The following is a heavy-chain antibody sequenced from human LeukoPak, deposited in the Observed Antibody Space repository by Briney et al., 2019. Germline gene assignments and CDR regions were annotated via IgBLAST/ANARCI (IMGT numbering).Heavy chain of an antibody. CDR3: ARSGAYCSSTSCYFSSGWYPFDY. CDR2: IYYSGST. Sequence: SETLSLTCTVSGGSISSYYWSWIRQPPGKGLEWIGYIYYSGSTNYNPSLKSRVTISVDTSKNQFSLKLSSVTAADTAVYYCARSGAYCSSTSCYFSSGWYPFDYWGQGTLVTVSS. J-gene: IGHJ4*02. CDR1: GGSISSYY. V-gene: IGHV4-59*12. D-gene: IGHD2-2*01.